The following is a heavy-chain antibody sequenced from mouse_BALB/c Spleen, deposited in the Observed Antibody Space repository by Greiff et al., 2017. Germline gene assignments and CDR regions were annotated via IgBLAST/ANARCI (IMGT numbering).Heavy chain of an antibody. V-gene: IGHV2-2*02. Sequence: VKLMESGPGLVQPSQSLSITCTVSGFSLTSYGVHWVRQSPGKGLEWLGVIWSGGSTDYNAAFISRLSISKDNSKSQVFFKMNSLQANDTAIYCCARKTDARGYAMDYWGQGTSVTVSS. D-gene: IGHD6-1*01. CDR3: ARKTDARGYAMDY. CDR1: GFSLTSYG. J-gene: IGHJ4*01. CDR2: IWSGGST.